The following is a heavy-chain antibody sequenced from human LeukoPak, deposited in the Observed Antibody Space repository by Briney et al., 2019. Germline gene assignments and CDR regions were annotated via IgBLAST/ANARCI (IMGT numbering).Heavy chain of an antibody. CDR1: GYTFTGYY. Sequence: ASVKVSCKASGYTFTGYYIHWVRQAPGQGLEWMGWINPKSGGTNYAQKFQGRVTMTRDTSITTADMELSRLTSDDTAVYYCARTSAAALFDYWGQGTLVTVSS. D-gene: IGHD6-13*01. CDR2: INPKSGGT. CDR3: ARTSAAALFDY. J-gene: IGHJ4*02. V-gene: IGHV1-2*02.